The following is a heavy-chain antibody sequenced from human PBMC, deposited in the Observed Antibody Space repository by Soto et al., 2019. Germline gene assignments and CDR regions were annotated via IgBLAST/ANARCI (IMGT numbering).Heavy chain of an antibody. V-gene: IGHV1-46*01. CDR3: AIAEYCSSTSCYYYYYGMDV. CDR2: INPSGGST. Sequence: ASVKVSCKASGYTFTSYYMHWVRQAPGQGLEWMGIINPSGGSTSYAQKFQGRVTVTRDTSTSTVYMELSSLRSEDTAVYYCAIAEYCSSTSCYYYYYGMDVWGQGTTVTVSS. D-gene: IGHD2-2*01. CDR1: GYTFTSYY. J-gene: IGHJ6*02.